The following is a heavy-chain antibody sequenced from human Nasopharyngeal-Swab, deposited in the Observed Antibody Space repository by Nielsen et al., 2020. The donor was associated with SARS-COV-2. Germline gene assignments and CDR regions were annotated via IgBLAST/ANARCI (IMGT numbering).Heavy chain of an antibody. D-gene: IGHD3-3*01. Sequence: GGSLRLSCAASGFTFSTYSMNWVRQAPGKGLEWISYISGSGTIYYTDSVKGRFTISRDNSKNTLYLQMNSLRAEDTAVYYCAKPVALEWLLYSENYYYYGMDVWGQGTTVTVSS. CDR1: GFTFSTYS. CDR2: ISGSGTI. J-gene: IGHJ6*02. V-gene: IGHV3-48*01. CDR3: AKPVALEWLLYSENYYYYGMDV.